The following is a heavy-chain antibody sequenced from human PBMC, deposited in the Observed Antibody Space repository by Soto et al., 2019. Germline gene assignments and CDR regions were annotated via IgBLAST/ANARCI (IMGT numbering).Heavy chain of an antibody. CDR3: ARGKRYTNDY. V-gene: IGHV1-8*01. Sequence: QVQLVRSGAEVKKPGASVKVSCKASGYTFSNYDINWVRQATGQGLEWMGWMSPNSGRTGYAQKFQGRVTMTRNTSSSTAYMELISLRSEDTAVYYCARGKRYTNDYWGQGTLVTVSS. J-gene: IGHJ4*02. CDR2: MSPNSGRT. CDR1: GYTFSNYD. D-gene: IGHD2-2*02.